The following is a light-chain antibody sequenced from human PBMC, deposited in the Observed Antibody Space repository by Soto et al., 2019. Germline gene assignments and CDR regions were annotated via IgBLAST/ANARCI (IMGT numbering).Light chain of an antibody. CDR2: GTS. CDR1: QDISSN. J-gene: IGKJ1*01. V-gene: IGKV3-15*01. Sequence: EIVMTQSPATLSVSPGERATLSCRASQDISSNLAWHQHKRGHPPRLLIYGTSTRATGSPARFSGSGSGTEFTLTITSLQSEDFVVYYCQQYNNWPRTFGQGTKVDI. CDR3: QQYNNWPRT.